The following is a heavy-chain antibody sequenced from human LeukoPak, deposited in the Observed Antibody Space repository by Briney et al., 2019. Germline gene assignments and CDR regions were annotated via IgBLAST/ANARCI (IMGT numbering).Heavy chain of an antibody. V-gene: IGHV3-30*02. J-gene: IGHJ4*02. CDR3: AKDGCSSTSCYPAFDY. D-gene: IGHD2-2*01. CDR2: IRYDGSNK. CDR1: RFTFSSYG. Sequence: GGSLRLSCAASRFTFSSYGMHWVRQAPGKGLEWVAFIRYDGSNKYYADSVKGRFTISRDNSKNTLYLQMNSLRAEDTAVYYCAKDGCSSTSCYPAFDYWGQGTLVTVSS.